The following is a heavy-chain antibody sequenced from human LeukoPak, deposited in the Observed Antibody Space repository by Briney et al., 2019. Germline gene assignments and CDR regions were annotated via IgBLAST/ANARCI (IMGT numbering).Heavy chain of an antibody. J-gene: IGHJ4*02. V-gene: IGHV3-23*01. Sequence: GGSLGLSCAPSGFTFSNYAMNWVRQAPGKGLEWVSGINGSGVITYYSDSVKGRFTISRDNSKNSLYLQMKSLRAEDTAVYYCAKDSSQGGDYLDSWGQGTLVTVSS. CDR1: GFTFSNYA. CDR2: INGSGVIT. CDR3: AKDSSQGGDYLDS. D-gene: IGHD3-16*01.